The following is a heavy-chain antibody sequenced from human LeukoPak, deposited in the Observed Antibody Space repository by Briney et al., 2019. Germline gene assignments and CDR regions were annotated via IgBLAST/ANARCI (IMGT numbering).Heavy chain of an antibody. Sequence: GGSLRLSCAASGFTFSSYAMSWVRQAPGKGLEWVSAISGSGGSTYYADSVKGRFTISRDNSKNTLYLQMNSLRAEDTAVYYCAKDAEYYDILTGYYQGAFDYWGQGTLVTLSS. CDR2: ISGSGGST. CDR1: GFTFSSYA. V-gene: IGHV3-23*01. CDR3: AKDAEYYDILTGYYQGAFDY. D-gene: IGHD3-9*01. J-gene: IGHJ4*02.